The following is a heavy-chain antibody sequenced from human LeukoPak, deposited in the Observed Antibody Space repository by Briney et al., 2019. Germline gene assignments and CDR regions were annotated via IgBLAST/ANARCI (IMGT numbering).Heavy chain of an antibody. CDR2: ISSSSSYI. CDR3: ARGIAAGAFVI. V-gene: IGHV3-21*01. D-gene: IGHD6-13*01. Sequence: GGSLRLSCAASGFTFSSYSMNWVRQAPGKGLEWVSSISSSSSYIYYADSVKGRFTLSRDNAKNSLYLQMNSLRGEDTAVYYCARGIAAGAFVIWGQGTMVSVSS. J-gene: IGHJ3*02. CDR1: GFTFSSYS.